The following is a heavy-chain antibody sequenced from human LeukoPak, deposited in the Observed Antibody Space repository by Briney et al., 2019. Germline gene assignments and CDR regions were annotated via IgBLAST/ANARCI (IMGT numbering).Heavy chain of an antibody. D-gene: IGHD1-26*01. CDR2: VGDNTDT. Sequence: GGSLRLSCAASGFTFSSYAFSWVRRAPGKGLEWVSIVGDNTDTHYADSVKGRFTISRDNSKNTLYLQMNSLRAEDTAVYYCAKVGGPWWDTTCFDYWGQGTLVTVSS. J-gene: IGHJ4*02. CDR3: AKVGGPWWDTTCFDY. V-gene: IGHV3-23*01. CDR1: GFTFSSYA.